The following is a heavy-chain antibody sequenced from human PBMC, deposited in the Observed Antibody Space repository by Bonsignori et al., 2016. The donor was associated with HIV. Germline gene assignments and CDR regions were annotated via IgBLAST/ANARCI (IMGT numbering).Heavy chain of an antibody. Sequence: SETLSLTCTVSGGSISSYYWSWIRQPPGKGLEWIGYIYYSGSTNYNPSLKSRVTISVDTSKNQFSLKLSSVTAADTAVYYCARVYPLLRAGHFDLWGRGTLVTVSS. CDR3: ARVYPLLRAGHFDL. V-gene: IGHV4-59*01. J-gene: IGHJ2*01. CDR2: IYYSGST. D-gene: IGHD2/OR15-2a*01. CDR1: GGSISSYY.